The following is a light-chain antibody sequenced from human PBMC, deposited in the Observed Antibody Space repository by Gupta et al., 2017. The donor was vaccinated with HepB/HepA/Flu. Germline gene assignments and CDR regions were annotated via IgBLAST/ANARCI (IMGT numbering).Light chain of an antibody. V-gene: IGLV3-1*01. CDR1: KLGDKY. CDR2: QDS. CDR3: QAWDSSTVV. Sequence: SYELTQPPSVSVSPGQTAIVTCSGEKLGDKYACWYQQKPGQSPVLVIYQDSKRPSGIPVRFSGSNSGNTATLTISGTQAMDEADYYCQAWDSSTVVFGGGTKLTVL. J-gene: IGLJ2*01.